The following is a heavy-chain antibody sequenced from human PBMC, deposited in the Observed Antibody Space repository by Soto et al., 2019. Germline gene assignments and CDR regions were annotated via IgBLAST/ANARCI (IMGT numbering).Heavy chain of an antibody. CDR1: GGTFISYA. V-gene: IGHV1-69*13. CDR2: IIPIFGTA. Sequence: ASVKVSCKASGGTFISYAISWVRQAPGQGLEWMGGIIPIFGTANYAQKFQGRATITADESTSTAYMELSSLSSEDTALYYCARAERGYCSSTSCYADYWGQGTLVTVSS. D-gene: IGHD2-2*03. CDR3: ARAERGYCSSTSCYADY. J-gene: IGHJ4*02.